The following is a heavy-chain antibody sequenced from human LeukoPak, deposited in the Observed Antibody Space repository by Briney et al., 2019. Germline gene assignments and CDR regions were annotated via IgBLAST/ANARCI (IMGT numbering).Heavy chain of an antibody. CDR3: ARVANCSSTSCYHIDY. V-gene: IGHV4-34*01. D-gene: IGHD2-2*01. CDR1: GGSFSGYY. J-gene: IGHJ4*02. Sequence: PSETLSLTCAVYGGSFSGYYWSWIRQPPGKGLEWIGEINHSGSTNYNPSLKSRVTISVDTSKNQFSLKLSSVTAADTAVYYCARVANCSSTSCYHIDYWGQGTLVTVSS. CDR2: INHSGST.